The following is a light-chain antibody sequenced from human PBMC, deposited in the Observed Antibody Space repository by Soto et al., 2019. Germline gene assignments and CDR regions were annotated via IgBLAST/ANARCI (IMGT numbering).Light chain of an antibody. J-gene: IGKJ1*01. V-gene: IGKV1-5*03. CDR1: QSISSW. CDR2: KAS. Sequence: DIQMTQSPSTLSASVGDRVTITCRASQSISSWLAWYQQKPGKAPKLLMYKASSLQSGVPSRFSGSGSGTEFTLTISSLQADDSATYYCQQYKSYWTFGQGTKVEIK. CDR3: QQYKSYWT.